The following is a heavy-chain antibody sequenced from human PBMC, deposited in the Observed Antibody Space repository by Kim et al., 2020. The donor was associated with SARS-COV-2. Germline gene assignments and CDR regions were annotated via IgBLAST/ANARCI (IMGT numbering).Heavy chain of an antibody. D-gene: IGHD2-8*01. CDR2: IIPIFGTA. V-gene: IGHV1-69*13. J-gene: IGHJ1*01. CDR1: GGTFSSYA. Sequence: SVKVSCKASGGTFSSYAISWVRQAPGQGLEWMGGIIPIFGTANYAQKFQGRVTITADESTSTAYMELSSLRSEDTAVYYCASGYCTNGVCRKYFQHWGQGTLVTVSS. CDR3: ASGYCTNGVCRKYFQH.